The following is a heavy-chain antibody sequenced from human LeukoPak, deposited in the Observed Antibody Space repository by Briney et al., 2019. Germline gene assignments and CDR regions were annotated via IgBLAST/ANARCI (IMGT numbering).Heavy chain of an antibody. D-gene: IGHD5-12*01. CDR3: AKQVYSGYDFDY. CDR1: GFTFSSYG. J-gene: IGHJ4*02. V-gene: IGHV3-30*18. CDR2: ISYDGSNK. Sequence: GGSLRLSCAASGFTFSSYGMHWVRQAPGKGLEWVAVISYDGSNKYYADSVKGRSTISRDNSKNTLYLQMNSLRAEDTAVYYCAKQVYSGYDFDYWGQGTLVTVSS.